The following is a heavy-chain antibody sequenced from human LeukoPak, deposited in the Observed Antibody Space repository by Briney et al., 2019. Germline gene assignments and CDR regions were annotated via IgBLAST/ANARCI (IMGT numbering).Heavy chain of an antibody. CDR1: GFTFSSYA. D-gene: IGHD3-10*01. CDR3: ARGYDFGSGSFFDY. V-gene: IGHV3-21*01. J-gene: IGHJ4*02. CDR2: ISTSSSYI. Sequence: PGGSLRLSCAASGFTFSSYAMNWVRQAPGKGLEWVSSISTSSSYIYYADSVKGRSTIARDNAKNSLYLQMDSLRAEDTAVYYCARGYDFGSGSFFDYWGREPWSPSRQ.